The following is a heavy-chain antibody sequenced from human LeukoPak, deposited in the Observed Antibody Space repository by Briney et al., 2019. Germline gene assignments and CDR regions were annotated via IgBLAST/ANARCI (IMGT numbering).Heavy chain of an antibody. CDR1: GFTFDDYG. V-gene: IGHV3-20*04. Sequence: GGSLKLSCAASGFTFDDYGMSWVRQAPGKGLEWVSGINWNGGSTGYADSVKGRFTITRDNAKNSLYLQMNSLRAEDTASYYCARDKVVVIHDYWGQGTLVTVSS. CDR2: INWNGGST. D-gene: IGHD2-21*01. CDR3: ARDKVVVIHDY. J-gene: IGHJ4*02.